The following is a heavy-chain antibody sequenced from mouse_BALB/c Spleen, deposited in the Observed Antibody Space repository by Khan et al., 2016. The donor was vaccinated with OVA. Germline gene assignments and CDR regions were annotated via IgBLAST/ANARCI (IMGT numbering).Heavy chain of an antibody. J-gene: IGHJ2*01. V-gene: IGHV1-7*01. CDR3: ARDRIDY. CDR2: INPTSGYT. CDR1: GYTFTTYW. Sequence: VQLQQSGAELAKPGASVKMSCKASGYTFTTYWMHWVQKRPGQGLEWIGYINPTSGYTDYNQKFKDKATLTADQYSSKAYMQLSSLTSDDSAVYYFARDRIDYWGQGTTLTVSS.